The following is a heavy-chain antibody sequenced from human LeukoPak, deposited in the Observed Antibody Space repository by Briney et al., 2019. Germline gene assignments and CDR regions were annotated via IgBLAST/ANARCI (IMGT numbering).Heavy chain of an antibody. D-gene: IGHD3-22*01. V-gene: IGHV1-18*01. CDR3: ARDLLKTYYYDSSGYSDDY. CDR1: GYTFTSYD. CDR2: ISAYNGNT. J-gene: IGHJ4*02. Sequence: ASVKVSCKASGYTFTSYDINWVRQAPGQGLEWMGWISAYNGNTNYAQKLQGRVTMTTGTSTSTAYMELRSLRSDDTAVYYCARDLLKTYYYDSSGYSDDYWGQGTLVTVSS.